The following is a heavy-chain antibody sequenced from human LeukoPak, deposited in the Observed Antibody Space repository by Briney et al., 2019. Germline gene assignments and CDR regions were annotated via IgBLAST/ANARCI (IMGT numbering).Heavy chain of an antibody. CDR3: ARVLSSSWYLDYFDY. Sequence: PSQTLSLTCTVSGGSISSASYSWTWIRQPAGKGLEWIGRISGSGSTLYNPSLKSRVTISVDTSKNQFSLKLSSVTAADTAVYYCARVLSSSWYLDYFDYWGQGTLVTVSS. D-gene: IGHD6-13*01. J-gene: IGHJ4*02. CDR1: GGSISSASYS. V-gene: IGHV4-61*02. CDR2: ISGSGST.